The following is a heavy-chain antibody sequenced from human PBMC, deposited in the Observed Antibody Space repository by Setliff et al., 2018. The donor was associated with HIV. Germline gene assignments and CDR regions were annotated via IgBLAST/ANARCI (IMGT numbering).Heavy chain of an antibody. D-gene: IGHD5-12*01. V-gene: IGHV3-7*05. J-gene: IGHJ3*01. CDR2: IKQDGNEE. CDR3: VKSQSQWLRFDVFDL. CDR1: GFTFRSYW. Sequence: PGGSLRLSCSASGFTFRSYWMTWVRQPPGKGLEWVANIKQDGNEEDYLDSVKGRFTISRDNAKNSLYLQINSLRAEDSAVYYCVKSQSQWLRFDVFDLRGQGTMVTVSS.